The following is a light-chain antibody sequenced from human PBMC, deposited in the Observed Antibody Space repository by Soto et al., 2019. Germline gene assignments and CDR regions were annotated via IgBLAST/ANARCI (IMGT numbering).Light chain of an antibody. CDR1: SSDVGGYIY. J-gene: IGLJ3*02. CDR2: DVS. CDR3: CSYAGNKTGV. V-gene: IGLV2-11*01. Sequence: QSALTQPRSVSGSPGQSVTISCTGTSSDVGGYIYVSWYQQYPAKAPKVMIYDVSRRPSGVPDRFSGSKSGNTASVTISGLQAEEEAVYYCCSYAGNKTGVFGGGTKLTVL.